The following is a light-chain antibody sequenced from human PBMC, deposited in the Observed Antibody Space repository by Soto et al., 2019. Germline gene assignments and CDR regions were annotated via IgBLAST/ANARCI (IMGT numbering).Light chain of an antibody. CDR3: PQSNRG. Sequence: DIQMTQSPSTLSASVGDSVTITCRASQSISNWLAWYQQRPGEAPKLLIYQASTLQTGVPSRFSGSGSGTEFTLTISSLPPDDFATYYCPQSNRGFGPGTKVAIK. CDR1: QSISNW. V-gene: IGKV1-5*03. J-gene: IGKJ3*01. CDR2: QAS.